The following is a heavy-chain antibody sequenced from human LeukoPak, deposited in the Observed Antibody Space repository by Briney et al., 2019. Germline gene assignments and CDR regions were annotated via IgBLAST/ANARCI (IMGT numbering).Heavy chain of an antibody. J-gene: IGHJ3*02. Sequence: PGGSLRLSCAASGFTFSSYAIRWVRQAPGKGLEWVAVISYDGSDKYYADSVKGRFTISRDNAKNSLYLQMNSLRAEDTAVYYCAWGRGGAFDIWGQGTMVTVSS. CDR1: GFTFSSYA. CDR2: ISYDGSDK. V-gene: IGHV3-30*04. CDR3: AWGRGGAFDI. D-gene: IGHD3-16*01.